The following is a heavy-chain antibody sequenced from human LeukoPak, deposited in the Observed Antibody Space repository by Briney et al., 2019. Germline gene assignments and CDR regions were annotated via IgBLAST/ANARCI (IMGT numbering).Heavy chain of an antibody. V-gene: IGHV1-18*01. D-gene: IGHD1-20*01. CDR1: GYTFTSYG. J-gene: IGHJ4*02. CDR3: ARGRDTLTYNWIPDY. CDR2: ISAYNGNT. Sequence: GASVKVSCKASGYTFTSYGISWVRQAPGQGLEWMGWISAYNGNTNYAQKLQGRVTMTTDTSTSTAYMELRSLRSDDTAVYYCARGRDTLTYNWIPDYWGQGTLVTVSS.